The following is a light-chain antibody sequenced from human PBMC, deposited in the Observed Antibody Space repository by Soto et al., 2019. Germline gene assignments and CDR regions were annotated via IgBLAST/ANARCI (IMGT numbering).Light chain of an antibody. CDR1: QSVLYSSNNKNY. V-gene: IGKV4-1*01. CDR2: WAS. J-gene: IGKJ2*01. Sequence: DIVMTQSPDSLAVSLGERATINGKSSQSVLYSSNNKNYLAWYQQRPGQPPKLLIYWASTRESGVPDRFSGSGSGTDFTLTISSLQAEDVAVYFCQQYLSTPAYPFGQGTKLEIK. CDR3: QQYLSTPAYP.